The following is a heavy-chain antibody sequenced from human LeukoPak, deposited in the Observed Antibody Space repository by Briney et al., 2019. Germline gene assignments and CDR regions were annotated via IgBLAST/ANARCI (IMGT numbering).Heavy chain of an antibody. CDR2: INTDGSST. Sequence: GSLRLSCAASGFTFSSYWMHWVRQAPGKGLVWVSRINTDGSSTGYADSVKGRFTISRDNAKNTLYLQMNSLRAEDTAVYYCARDPYYYDSSGYTGMDYWGQGTLVTVSS. CDR1: GFTFSSYW. J-gene: IGHJ4*02. D-gene: IGHD3-22*01. CDR3: ARDPYYYDSSGYTGMDY. V-gene: IGHV3-74*01.